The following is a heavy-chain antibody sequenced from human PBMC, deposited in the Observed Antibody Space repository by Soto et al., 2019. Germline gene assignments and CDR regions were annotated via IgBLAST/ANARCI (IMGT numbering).Heavy chain of an antibody. V-gene: IGHV4-4*02. Sequence: QVQLQESGPGLVQPSGTLSLTFTGSGFSVRSNKYWSWVRKSPGQPLGWIGKIYHSGTSYYNPSLSDRVTISMDKSKNQISLILTSVTAADTAVYHCVRDSRYCTDGGCSIMRDAFDVWCQGRLVTGSS. J-gene: IGHJ3*01. CDR2: IYHSGTS. CDR3: VRDSRYCTDGGCSIMRDAFDV. CDR1: GFSVRSNKY. D-gene: IGHD2-15*01.